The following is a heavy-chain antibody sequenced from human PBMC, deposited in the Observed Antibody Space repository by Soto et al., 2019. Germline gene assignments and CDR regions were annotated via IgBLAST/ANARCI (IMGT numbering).Heavy chain of an antibody. J-gene: IGHJ4*02. Sequence: SETLSLTCAVYGVSFNSYFWNWVRQPPGKGLEWIGEATPDGRSNYNPSLKSRVTISKDTSKNQFSLEVRSLTAADTAVYYCARGRNRYFDWSGWGYGGQGPMVTVPS. D-gene: IGHD3-9*01. CDR3: ARGRNRYFDWSGWGY. V-gene: IGHV4-34*01. CDR1: GVSFNSYF. CDR2: ATPDGRS.